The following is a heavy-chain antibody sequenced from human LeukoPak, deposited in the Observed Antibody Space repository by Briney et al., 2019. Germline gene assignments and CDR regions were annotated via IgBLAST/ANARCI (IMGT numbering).Heavy chain of an antibody. CDR2: INHSGST. D-gene: IGHD1-26*01. V-gene: IGHV4-34*01. J-gene: IGHJ4*02. CDR1: GGSFSDYY. CDR3: ARRGAYYGNFDY. Sequence: SSETLSLTCAVYGGSFSDYYWTWIRQPPGKGLEWIGEINHSGSTNYNPSLKSRVTISVDTSKNQFSLKLSSVTAADTAVYYCARRGAYYGNFDYWGQGTLVTVSS.